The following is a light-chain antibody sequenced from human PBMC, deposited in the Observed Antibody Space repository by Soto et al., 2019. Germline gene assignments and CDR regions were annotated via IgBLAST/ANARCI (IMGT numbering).Light chain of an antibody. CDR3: SSYTSSSTLVV. CDR1: SSDVGGYNY. CDR2: DVS. Sequence: QSALTQPASVSGSPGQSITISCTGTSSDVGGYNYVSWYQQHPGKAPKLMIYDVSNRPSGVSNRFSGSKSGNTASLTICGLQAEDDADYYCSSYTSSSTLVVFGGGTKLTVL. J-gene: IGLJ2*01. V-gene: IGLV2-14*01.